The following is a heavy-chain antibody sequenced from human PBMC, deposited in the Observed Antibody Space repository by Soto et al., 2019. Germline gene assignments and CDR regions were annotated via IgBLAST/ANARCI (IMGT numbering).Heavy chain of an antibody. CDR2: ISYDGSNK. Sequence: GGSLRLSCAASGFTFSSYGMHWVRQAPGKGLEWVAVISYDGSNKYYADSVKGRFTISRDNAKNSLYLQMNSLRAEDTAVYYCARVPTPMWELFWWFDPWGQGTLVTVSS. D-gene: IGHD1-26*01. CDR1: GFTFSSYG. CDR3: ARVPTPMWELFWWFDP. V-gene: IGHV3-30*03. J-gene: IGHJ5*02.